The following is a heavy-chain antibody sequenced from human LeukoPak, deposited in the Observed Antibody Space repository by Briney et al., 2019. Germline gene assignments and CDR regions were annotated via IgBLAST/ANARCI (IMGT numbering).Heavy chain of an antibody. D-gene: IGHD6-13*01. CDR3: ARGTAAAANRNWFDS. Sequence: GGSLRLSCAASGFMFSRYAMIWVRQTPGKGLEWVSAITETGAGTYYADSVKGRFTMSRDNSRNTVYLQMDSLRAEDTAVYFCARGTAAAANRNWFDSWGQGTLVTVSS. CDR1: GFMFSRYA. J-gene: IGHJ5*01. CDR2: ITETGAGT. V-gene: IGHV3-23*01.